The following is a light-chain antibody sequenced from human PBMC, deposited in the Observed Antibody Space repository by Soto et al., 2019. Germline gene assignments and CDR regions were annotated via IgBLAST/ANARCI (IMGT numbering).Light chain of an antibody. CDR3: QQYSSSRA. Sequence: IVLTQSPSTLSLSPGERATLSCRASQSVSSSYLGWYQQKPGQAPRLLIYGASSRATGIPDRFSGSGSGTDFTLTISRLEPEDFAVYYSQQYSSSRAFGQGTKVDIK. CDR1: QSVSSSY. J-gene: IGKJ1*01. CDR2: GAS. V-gene: IGKV3-20*01.